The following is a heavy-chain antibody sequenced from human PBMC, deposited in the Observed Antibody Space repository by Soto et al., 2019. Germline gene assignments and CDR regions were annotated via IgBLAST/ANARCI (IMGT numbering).Heavy chain of an antibody. CDR2: ISAYNGNT. CDR3: ARGFLVGIVVVPAAMPLDP. V-gene: IGHV1-18*01. J-gene: IGHJ5*02. Sequence: ASVKVSCKASGYTLTSYGISWVRQAPGQGLEWMGWISAYNGNTNYAQKLQGRVTMTTDTSTSTAYMELRSLRSDDTAVYYCARGFLVGIVVVPAAMPLDPWGKGTLVTVSS. D-gene: IGHD2-2*01. CDR1: GYTLTSYG.